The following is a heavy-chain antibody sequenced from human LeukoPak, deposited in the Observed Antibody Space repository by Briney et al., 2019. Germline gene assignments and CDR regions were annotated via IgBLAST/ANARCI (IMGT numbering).Heavy chain of an antibody. V-gene: IGHV1-46*01. J-gene: IGHJ3*02. CDR1: GYTFTSYY. D-gene: IGHD5-24*01. CDR2: INYSGGST. Sequence: ASVKVSCKASGYTFTSYYMHWVRQAPGQGLEWMGIINYSGGSTSYAQKFQGRVTMIKDMSTSTVYMELSSLRSEDTAVYYCARDGRDGYNYDAFDIWGQGTMVTVSS. CDR3: ARDGRDGYNYDAFDI.